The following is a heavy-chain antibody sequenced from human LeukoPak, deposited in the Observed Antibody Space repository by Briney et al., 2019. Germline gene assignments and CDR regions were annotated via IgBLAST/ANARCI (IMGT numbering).Heavy chain of an antibody. CDR1: GYSFPSYW. D-gene: IGHD6-13*01. CDR3: ARGRIAAAKMPYY. J-gene: IGHJ4*02. CDR2: IYPGDSDT. V-gene: IGHV5-51*01. Sequence: GESLKISCKGSGYSFPSYWIGWVRQMPGKGLEWMGIIYPGDSDTKYSPSFQGQVTISADKSISTAYLQWSSLEASDTAMYYCARGRIAAAKMPYYWGQGTLVTVSS.